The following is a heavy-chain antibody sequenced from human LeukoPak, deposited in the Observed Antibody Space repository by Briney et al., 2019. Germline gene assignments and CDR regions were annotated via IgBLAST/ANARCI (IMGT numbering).Heavy chain of an antibody. CDR1: GFTFSSYW. V-gene: IGHV3-74*01. Sequence: GGSLRLSCAASGFTFSSYWMHWVRQAPGKGLVWVSRINSDGSSTSYADSVKGRFTISRDNAKNTLYLQMNSLRAEDTAVYYCTRVDYLNAFDIWGQGTMVTVSS. CDR3: TRVDYLNAFDI. J-gene: IGHJ3*02. CDR2: INSDGSST. D-gene: IGHD3/OR15-3a*01.